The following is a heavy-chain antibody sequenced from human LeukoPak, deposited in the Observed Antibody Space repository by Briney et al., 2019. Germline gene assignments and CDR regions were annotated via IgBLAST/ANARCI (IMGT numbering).Heavy chain of an antibody. CDR2: FYYSGST. CDR1: GGSISTSTYY. Sequence: SETLSPTCTVSGGSISTSTYYWGWIRQPPGTGLEWIGTFYYSGSTYYNPSLKSRVSISVDTSKNQFSLNLSSVTAADTAVYYCASLDSSGYYLGAFDIWGQGTMVTVSS. CDR3: ASLDSSGYYLGAFDI. V-gene: IGHV4-39*07. J-gene: IGHJ3*02. D-gene: IGHD3-22*01.